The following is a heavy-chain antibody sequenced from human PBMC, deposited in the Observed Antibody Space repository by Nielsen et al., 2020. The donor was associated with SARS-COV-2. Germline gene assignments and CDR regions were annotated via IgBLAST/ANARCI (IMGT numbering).Heavy chain of an antibody. D-gene: IGHD6-6*01. V-gene: IGHV4-31*03. CDR2: IYYSGST. J-gene: IGHJ3*02. CDR3: ARSPSSLQLFFRERGEAFDI. CDR1: GGSISSGGYY. Sequence: SETLSLTCTVSGGSISSGGYYWNWIRQHPGKGLEWIGNIYYSGSTFYNPSLKSRVTMSVDTSKNQFSLKLSSVTAADTAVYYCARSPSSLQLFFRERGEAFDIWGQGTTVTVSS.